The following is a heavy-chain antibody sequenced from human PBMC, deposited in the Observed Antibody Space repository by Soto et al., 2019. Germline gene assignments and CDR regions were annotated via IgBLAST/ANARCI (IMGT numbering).Heavy chain of an antibody. V-gene: IGHV3-30-3*01. Sequence: QVQLVESGGGVVQPGRSLRLSCAASGFTFSSYAMHWVRQAPGKGLEWVAVISYDGSNKYYADSVKGRFTISRDNSKNTLSLQRNSLRAEDTAVYYCARGAGEQQLDNYSAYWGQGTLVTVSS. CDR2: ISYDGSNK. J-gene: IGHJ4*02. CDR3: ARGAGEQQLDNYSAY. D-gene: IGHD6-13*01. CDR1: GFTFSSYA.